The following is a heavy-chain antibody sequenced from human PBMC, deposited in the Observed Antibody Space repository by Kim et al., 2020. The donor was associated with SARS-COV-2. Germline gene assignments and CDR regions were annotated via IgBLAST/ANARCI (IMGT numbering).Heavy chain of an antibody. CDR2: ISYDGSNK. Sequence: GGSLRLSCAASGFTFSSYGMHWVRQAPGKGLEWVAVISYDGSNKYYADSVKGRFTISRDNSKNTLYLQMNSLRAEDTAVYYCAKGPDFDYWGQGTLVTVSS. J-gene: IGHJ4*02. CDR1: GFTFSSYG. CDR3: AKGPDFDY. V-gene: IGHV3-30*18.